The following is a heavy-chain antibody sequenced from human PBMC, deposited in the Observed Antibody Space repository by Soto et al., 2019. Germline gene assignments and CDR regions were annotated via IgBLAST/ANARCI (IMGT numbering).Heavy chain of an antibody. CDR2: ISAYNGNT. Sequence: ASVKVSCKASGYTFTSYGISWVRQAPGQGLEWMGWISAYNGNTNYAQKLQGRVTMTTDTSTSTAYMELRSLRSDDTAVYYCARDQVTEARYYYGMDVWGQGTTVTLSS. D-gene: IGHD2-21*02. CDR3: ARDQVTEARYYYGMDV. V-gene: IGHV1-18*04. CDR1: GYTFTSYG. J-gene: IGHJ6*02.